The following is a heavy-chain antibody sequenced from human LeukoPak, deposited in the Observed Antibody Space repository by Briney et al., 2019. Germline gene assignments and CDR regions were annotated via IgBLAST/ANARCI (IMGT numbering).Heavy chain of an antibody. Sequence: ESGPTLVNPTRTLTLTCTFSGFSLSTSGMCVSRIREPPGKALEWLALIDWDDDKYYSTSLKTRLTISKDTSKNQVVLTMTNMDPVDTATYYCARKGYSTLDAFDIWGQGTMVTVSS. CDR2: IDWDDDK. V-gene: IGHV2-70*01. D-gene: IGHD6-13*01. CDR3: ARKGYSTLDAFDI. CDR1: GFSLSTSGMC. J-gene: IGHJ3*02.